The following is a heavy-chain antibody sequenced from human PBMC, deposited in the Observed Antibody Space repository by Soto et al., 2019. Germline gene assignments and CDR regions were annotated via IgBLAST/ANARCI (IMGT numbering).Heavy chain of an antibody. V-gene: IGHV2-5*02. J-gene: IGHJ5*02. D-gene: IGHD3-10*02. Sequence: QITLKESGPTLVKPTQTLTLTCTFSGLSLITSGEAVGWIHQPPGKALEWLALVYWDDDKRYNPTLKTRLTITKDTSKNQVVLALTNMDPVDTATYYCAHYVSSSPAGWFDPWGQGILVTVSS. CDR1: GLSLITSGEA. CDR3: AHYVSSSPAGWFDP. CDR2: VYWDDDK.